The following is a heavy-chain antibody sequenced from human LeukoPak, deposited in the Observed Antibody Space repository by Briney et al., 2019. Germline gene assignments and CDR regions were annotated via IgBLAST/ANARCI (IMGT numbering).Heavy chain of an antibody. CDR1: GYTFTRYD. CDR3: ARDQVATLGGFDY. J-gene: IGHJ4*02. D-gene: IGHD5-12*01. CDR2: MNPNSGNT. Sequence: ASVKVSCKASGYTFTRYDINWVRQATGQGLEWMGWMNPNSGNTGYAQKLQGRVTMTTDTSTSTAYMELRSLRSDDTAVYYCARDQVATLGGFDYWGQGTLVTVSS. V-gene: IGHV1-8*01.